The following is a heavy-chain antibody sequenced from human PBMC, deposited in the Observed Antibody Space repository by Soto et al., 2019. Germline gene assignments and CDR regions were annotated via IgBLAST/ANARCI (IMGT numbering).Heavy chain of an antibody. Sequence: SETLSLTCTVSGCSISSGDYYWSWIRQPPGKGLEWIGYIYYSGSTYYNPSLKSRVTISVDTSKNQFSLKLSSVTAADTAVYYCARGPQPMVRGVPFDYWGQGTLVTVSS. CDR2: IYYSGST. CDR3: ARGPQPMVRGVPFDY. D-gene: IGHD3-10*01. J-gene: IGHJ4*02. V-gene: IGHV4-30-4*01. CDR1: GCSISSGDYY.